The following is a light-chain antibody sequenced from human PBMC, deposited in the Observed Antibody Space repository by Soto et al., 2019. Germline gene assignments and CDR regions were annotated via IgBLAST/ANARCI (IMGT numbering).Light chain of an antibody. J-gene: IGLJ3*02. V-gene: IGLV2-14*01. Sequence: QSALTQPASVSGSPGQSITISCTGTSSDVGGYNYVSWYQQHPGKAAKLMIYEVSNRPSGVSNRFFGSKSGNTASLTISGLQTEDEADYYCSSFTSINTWAFGRGTKVTVL. CDR3: SSFTSINTWA. CDR2: EVS. CDR1: SSDVGGYNY.